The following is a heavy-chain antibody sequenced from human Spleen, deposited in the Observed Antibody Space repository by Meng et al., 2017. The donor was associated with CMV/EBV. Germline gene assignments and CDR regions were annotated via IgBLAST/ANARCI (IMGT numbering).Heavy chain of an antibody. V-gene: IGHV4-59*01. CDR1: GGSISSYY. J-gene: IGHJ6*02. D-gene: IGHD6-13*01. CDR3: ARTDGSTWYGVYYYGMDV. CDR2: IYYSGST. Sequence: SETLSLTCTVSGGSISSYYWSWIRLPPGKGLEWIGYIYYSGSTNYNPSLKSRVTISVDTSKNQFSLKLSSVTAADTAVYYCARTDGSTWYGVYYYGMDVWGQGTTVTVSS.